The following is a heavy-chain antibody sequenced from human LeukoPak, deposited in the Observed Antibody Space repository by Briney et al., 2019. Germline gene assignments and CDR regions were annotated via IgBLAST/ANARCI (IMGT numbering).Heavy chain of an antibody. D-gene: IGHD3-9*01. CDR2: IHYTGTT. J-gene: IGHJ4*02. CDR1: GGSINNHY. CDR3: ARHDVRYFDWLLSFFDY. Sequence: PSETLSLTCIVSGGSINNHYWTWIRQTPGKGLEWIGDIHYTGTTKYNPSLKSRVTISIDTSKNQFSLKLSSVTAADTAVYYCARHDVRYFDWLLSFFDYWGQGTLVTVSS. V-gene: IGHV4-59*08.